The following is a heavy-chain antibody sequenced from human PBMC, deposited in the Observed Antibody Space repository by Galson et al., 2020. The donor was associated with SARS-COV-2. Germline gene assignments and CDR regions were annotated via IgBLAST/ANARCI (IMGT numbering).Heavy chain of an antibody. CDR1: GFTFSDHF. CDR3: ARDNTVYGIDS. Sequence: GESLKISCAASGFTFSDHFIDWVRQAPGKGLEWIGRVRNEASSYSTEYAASVRGRFTLSRDDSKNSLYLQMNSLKTEDTAVYYCARDNTVYGIDSWGQGTLVTVSS. J-gene: IGHJ4*02. V-gene: IGHV3-72*01. D-gene: IGHD4-17*01. CDR2: VRNEASSYST.